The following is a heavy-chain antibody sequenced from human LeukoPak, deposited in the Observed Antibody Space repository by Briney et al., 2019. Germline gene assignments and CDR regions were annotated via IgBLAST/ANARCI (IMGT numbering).Heavy chain of an antibody. Sequence: SETLSLTCTVSGGSISSSNYYWGWIRQPPGKGPEWIGSIFYSGSTYYNPSLKSRVTISVDTSKNQFSLKLSSVTAADTAVYYCARGLGYCSGGSCYLNYYFDYWGQGTLVTVSS. CDR2: IFYSGST. D-gene: IGHD2-15*01. J-gene: IGHJ4*02. CDR1: GGSISSSNYY. V-gene: IGHV4-39*07. CDR3: ARGLGYCSGGSCYLNYYFDY.